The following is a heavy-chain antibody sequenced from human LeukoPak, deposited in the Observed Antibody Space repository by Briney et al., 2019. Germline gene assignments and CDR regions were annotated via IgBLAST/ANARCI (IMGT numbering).Heavy chain of an antibody. CDR1: GGSISSYY. D-gene: IGHD4-11*01. J-gene: IGHJ4*02. CDR2: IYYSAGT. CDR3: ARAEINDYNRY. Sequence: SETLSLTCTVSGGSISSYYWSWIRQPPGKGLEWIGYIYYSAGTNYNPSLKSRVTISVDTSKNQFSLKLSSVTAADTAVYYCARAEINDYNRYWGQGILVIVSS. V-gene: IGHV4-59*01.